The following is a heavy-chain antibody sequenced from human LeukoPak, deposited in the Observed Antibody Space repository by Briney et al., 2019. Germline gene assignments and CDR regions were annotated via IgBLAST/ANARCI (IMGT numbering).Heavy chain of an antibody. CDR3: AKEVRGDAFDI. Sequence: GGSLRLSCAASGFTFNNYAMSWVRQAPGKGLEWVSAISGSDAGTYYADSAKGRFTISRDNTKNTLFLQMNSLRAEDTAVYYCAKEVRGDAFDIWGQGTMVTVSS. CDR1: GFTFNNYA. D-gene: IGHD3-16*01. J-gene: IGHJ3*02. V-gene: IGHV3-23*01. CDR2: ISGSDAGT.